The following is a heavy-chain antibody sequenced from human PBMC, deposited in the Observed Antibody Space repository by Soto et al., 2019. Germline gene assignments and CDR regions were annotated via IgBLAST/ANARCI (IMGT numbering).Heavy chain of an antibody. J-gene: IGHJ4*02. CDR3: ARGYRQSGYSSGWVFDY. CDR2: SFYSGST. Sequence: QVQLQESGPGLVKPSQTLSLICTVSGGSINSGGYYWNWIRQHPGKGLEWIGYSFYSGSTYYNTFFRGRVTISADTSENQFSLNLSSVTAADTAVYFWARGYRQSGYSSGWVFDYWGQVTLVNVSS. D-gene: IGHD6-25*01. CDR1: GGSINSGGYY. V-gene: IGHV4-31*03.